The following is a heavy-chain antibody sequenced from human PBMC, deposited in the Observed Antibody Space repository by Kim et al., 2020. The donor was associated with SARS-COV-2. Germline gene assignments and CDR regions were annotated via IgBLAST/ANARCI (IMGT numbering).Heavy chain of an antibody. CDR1: GGSFSGYY. J-gene: IGHJ4*02. V-gene: IGHV4-34*01. Sequence: SETLSLTCAVYGGSFSGYYWSWIRQPPGKGLEWIGEINHSGSTNYNPSLKSRVTISVDTSKNQFSLKLSSVTAADTAVYYCARGVLRFLEWLSPVGYYFDYWGQGTLVTVSS. CDR3: ARGVLRFLEWLSPVGYYFDY. CDR2: INHSGST. D-gene: IGHD3-3*01.